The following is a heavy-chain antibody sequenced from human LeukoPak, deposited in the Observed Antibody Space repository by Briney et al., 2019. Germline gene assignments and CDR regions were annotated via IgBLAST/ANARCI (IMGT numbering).Heavy chain of an antibody. CDR1: GFPFETNA. Sequence: GGSLRLSCEASGFPFETNAMSWARQAPGKGLEWVATIGNTGTFYADSVTGRFTISRDNSKNTVNLQMNRLRVEDTAIYYCAKDWIQFNRVFDCFDSWGQGTLVTVSS. CDR2: IGNTGT. D-gene: IGHD5-18*01. CDR3: AKDWIQFNRVFDCFDS. J-gene: IGHJ4*02. V-gene: IGHV3-23*01.